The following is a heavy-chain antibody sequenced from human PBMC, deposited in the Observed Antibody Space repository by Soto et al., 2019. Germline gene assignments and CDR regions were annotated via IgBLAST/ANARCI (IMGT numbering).Heavy chain of an antibody. CDR3: APRGYRYGFYALDI. V-gene: IGHV3-23*01. CDR2: ISFSGGSK. J-gene: IGHJ3*02. Sequence: GGSLRLSCAASGFTFSSYAMSWVRQAPGKGLEWVSAISFSGGSKYYADSVKGRFTISRDNSKNTLSLQMNSLRADDTAVYYCAPRGYRYGFYALDIWGQGTMVTVSS. CDR1: GFTFSSYA. D-gene: IGHD5-18*01.